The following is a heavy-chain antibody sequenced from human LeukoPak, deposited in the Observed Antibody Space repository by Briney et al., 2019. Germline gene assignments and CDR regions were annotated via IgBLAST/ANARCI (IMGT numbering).Heavy chain of an antibody. V-gene: IGHV3-43D*03. CDR3: ARNPYPTGYYYYYYMDV. Sequence: PGGSLRLSCAASGFTFDDYAMHWVRQAPGKGLEWVSLISWDGGSTYYADSVKGRFTISRDNSKNSLYLQMNSLRAEDTALYYCARNPYPTGYYYYYYMDVWGKGTTVTVSS. CDR2: ISWDGGST. J-gene: IGHJ6*03. CDR1: GFTFDDYA.